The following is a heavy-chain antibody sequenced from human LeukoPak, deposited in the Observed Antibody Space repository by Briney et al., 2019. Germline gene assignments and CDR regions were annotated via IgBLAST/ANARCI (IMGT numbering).Heavy chain of an antibody. CDR2: IKQDGSEK. Sequence: GGSLRLSCAASGFTFSSYWMSWVRQAPGKGLEWVANIKQDGSEKYYVDSVKGRFTISRDNAKNSLYLQMNSLRAEDTAVYYCAREAYYDFWSDKPLGSDYWGQGTLVTVSS. CDR3: AREAYYDFWSDKPLGSDY. V-gene: IGHV3-7*01. D-gene: IGHD3-3*01. J-gene: IGHJ4*02. CDR1: GFTFSSYW.